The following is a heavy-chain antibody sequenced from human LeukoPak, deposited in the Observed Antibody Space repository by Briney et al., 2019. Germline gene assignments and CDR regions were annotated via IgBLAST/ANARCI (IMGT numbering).Heavy chain of an antibody. V-gene: IGHV5-51*01. Sequence: GESLKISCKASGYRFVTFWIAWVRQMPGKGLEWMGIIYPGDSDTRYSPSFQGQVTISADKSISTAYLQWSSLKASDTAMYYCARHLEYWRQGVFDYWGQGTLVTVSS. CDR2: IYPGDSDT. J-gene: IGHJ4*02. D-gene: IGHD2/OR15-2a*01. CDR1: GYRFVTFW. CDR3: ARHLEYWRQGVFDY.